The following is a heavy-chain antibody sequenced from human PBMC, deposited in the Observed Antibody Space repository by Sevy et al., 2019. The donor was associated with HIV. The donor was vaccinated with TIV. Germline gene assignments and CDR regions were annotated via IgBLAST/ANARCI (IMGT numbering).Heavy chain of an antibody. CDR1: GFTLTNEF. J-gene: IGHJ6*02. CDR2: VYSGGAT. Sequence: GGSLRLSCAVSGFTLTNEFFSWVRQAPGKGLEWVAVVYSGGATYYADSVKGRFTISRDKSKRTLYLQMKILRAEDTAVYYWARVGYCRGGTCFSGFYYAMDVWGQGTTVTVSS. V-gene: IGHV3-53*01. CDR3: ARVGYCRGGTCFSGFYYAMDV. D-gene: IGHD2-15*01.